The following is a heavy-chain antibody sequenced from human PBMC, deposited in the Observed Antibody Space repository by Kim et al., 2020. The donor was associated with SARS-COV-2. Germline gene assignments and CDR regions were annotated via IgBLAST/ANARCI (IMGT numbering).Heavy chain of an antibody. CDR1: GYTFTSYG. D-gene: IGHD3-10*01. CDR3: ASLGTMVRGVDYYYGMDV. V-gene: IGHV1-18*01. CDR2: ISAYNGNT. Sequence: ASVKVSCKASGYTFTSYGISWVRQAPGQGLEWMGWISAYNGNTNYAQKLQGRVTMTTDTSTSTAYMELRSLRSDDTAVYYCASLGTMVRGVDYYYGMDVWGQGTTVTVSS. J-gene: IGHJ6*02.